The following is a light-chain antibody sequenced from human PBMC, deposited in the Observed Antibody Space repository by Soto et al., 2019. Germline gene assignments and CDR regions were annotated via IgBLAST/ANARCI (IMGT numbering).Light chain of an antibody. V-gene: IGKV1-6*01. J-gene: IGKJ5*01. CDR3: LQDYNYPYT. Sequence: IQMTQSPSSLSASVGDRVTITCRASQGIGDDLAWYQQKQGKAPKXXSYAASSLQSGVPSRFRGSGSGTDFTLTISSLKPEDFETYYCLQDYNYPYTFGQGTRLEIK. CDR1: QGIGDD. CDR2: AAS.